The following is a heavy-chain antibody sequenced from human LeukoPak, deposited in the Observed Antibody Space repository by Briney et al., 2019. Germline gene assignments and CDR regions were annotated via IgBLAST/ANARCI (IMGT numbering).Heavy chain of an antibody. CDR3: AITYYYDSSGYYFDY. J-gene: IGHJ4*02. V-gene: IGHV4-39*07. Sequence: PSETLSLTCTVSGGSISSSSYYWGWIRQPPGKGLEWIGSIYYSGSTYYSPSLKSRVTISVDTSKNQFSLKLSSVTAADTAVYYCAITYYYDSSGYYFDYWGQGTLVTVSS. D-gene: IGHD3-22*01. CDR2: IYYSGST. CDR1: GGSISSSSYY.